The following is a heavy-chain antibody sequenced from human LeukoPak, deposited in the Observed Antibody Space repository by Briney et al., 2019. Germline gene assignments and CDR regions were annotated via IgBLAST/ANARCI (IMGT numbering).Heavy chain of an antibody. CDR2: IYSGGST. D-gene: IGHD3-22*01. CDR3: ARDRDYYDSGALDI. J-gene: IGHJ3*02. Sequence: GGSLRLSCAASGFTVSSNYMSWVRQAPGKGLEGVSVIYSGGSTYYADSVKGRFTISRDNSKNTLYLQMNSLRAEDTAVYYCARDRDYYDSGALDIWGQETIGTVSS. V-gene: IGHV3-53*01. CDR1: GFTVSSNY.